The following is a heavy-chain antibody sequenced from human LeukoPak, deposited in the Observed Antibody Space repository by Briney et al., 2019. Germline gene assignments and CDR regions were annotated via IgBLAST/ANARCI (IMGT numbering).Heavy chain of an antibody. Sequence: PGRSLRLSCAASGFTFSVYGMHWVRRAPGRGPEWVAVIWNGGSNKYYADSVKGRFTISRDNSKNTLYLQMNNLRADDTAVYYCARASGCYDYWGQGTLVTVSS. J-gene: IGHJ4*02. D-gene: IGHD1-26*01. CDR2: IWNGGSNK. CDR3: ARASGCYDY. CDR1: GFTFSVYG. V-gene: IGHV3-33*01.